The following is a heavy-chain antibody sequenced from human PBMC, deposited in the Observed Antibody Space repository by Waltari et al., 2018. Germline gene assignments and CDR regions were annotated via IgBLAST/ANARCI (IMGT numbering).Heavy chain of an antibody. V-gene: IGHV3-7*01. J-gene: IGHJ4*02. CDR2: IGPDGSDK. D-gene: IGHD1-1*01. CDR1: GFTISRFW. Sequence: EAQLVQSGGGLVQPWGSLTLSCAASGFTISRFWMTWIRQAPGQGLQWVAHIGPDGSDKYYVDSGKGRFTISRDNAENSLLLQMSSLRVEDTALYYCVGWNDPINSWGQGTLVAVSS. CDR3: VGWNDPINS.